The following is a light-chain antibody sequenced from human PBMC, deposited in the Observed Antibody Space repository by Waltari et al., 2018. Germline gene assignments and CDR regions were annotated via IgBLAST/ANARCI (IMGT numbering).Light chain of an antibody. J-gene: IGKJ1*01. CDR1: QRVLSSSNNKNY. V-gene: IGKV4-1*01. CDR3: QQYYTTPWT. Sequence: DIVMTQSPDSLAVSLGERATIHCESSQRVLSSSNNKNYLAWYQQKPGQPPKLLIYWASTRDSGVPDRFSGSGSGTDFTLSISSLQAEDVVFYYCQQYYTTPWTFGQGTKVEIK. CDR2: WAS.